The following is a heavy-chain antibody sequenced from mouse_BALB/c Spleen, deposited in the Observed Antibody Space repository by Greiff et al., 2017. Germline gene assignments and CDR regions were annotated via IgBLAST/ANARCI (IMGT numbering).Heavy chain of an antibody. CDR2: IWSGGST. CDR1: GFSLTSYG. V-gene: IGHV2-2*02. J-gene: IGHJ4*01. Sequence: QVQLQQSGPGLVQPSQSLSITCTVSGFSLTSYGVHWVRQSPGKGLEWLGVIWSGGSTDYNAAFISRLSISKDNSKSQVFFKMNSLQANDTAIYYCASVITMVYYYAMDYWGQGTSVTVSS. D-gene: IGHD2-4*01. CDR3: ASVITMVYYYAMDY.